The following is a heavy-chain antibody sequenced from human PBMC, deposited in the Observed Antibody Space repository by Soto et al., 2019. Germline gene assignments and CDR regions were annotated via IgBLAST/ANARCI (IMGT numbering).Heavy chain of an antibody. V-gene: IGHV4-39*01. CDR2: IYYSGST. D-gene: IGHD3-10*01. Sequence: QLQLQESGPGLVKPSETLSLTCTVSGGSISSSSYYWGWIRQPPGKGLEWIGSIYYSGSTYYNPSLKSRVTISVDTSKNQFSLKLSSVTAADTAVYYCAGSSYGSGSYRFDYWCQGTLVTVSS. J-gene: IGHJ4*02. CDR3: AGSSYGSGSYRFDY. CDR1: GGSISSSSYY.